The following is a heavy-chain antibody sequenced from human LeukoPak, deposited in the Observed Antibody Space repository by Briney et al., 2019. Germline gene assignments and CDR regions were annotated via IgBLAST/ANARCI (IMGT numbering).Heavy chain of an antibody. CDR2: IIPIFGTA. CDR3: ARDRGYYYDSSGYYGYFDY. V-gene: IGHV1-69*13. J-gene: IGHJ4*02. Sequence: SVKVSCKASGGTFSSYAISWVRQAPGQGLEWMGGIIPIFGTANYAQKFQGRVTITADESTSTAYMELSSLRSEDTAVYYCARDRGYYYDSSGYYGYFDYWGQGTLVTVSS. D-gene: IGHD3-22*01. CDR1: GGTFSSYA.